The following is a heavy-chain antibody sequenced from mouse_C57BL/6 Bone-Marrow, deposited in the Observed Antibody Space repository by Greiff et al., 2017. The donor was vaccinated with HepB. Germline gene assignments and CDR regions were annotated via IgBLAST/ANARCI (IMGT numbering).Heavy chain of an antibody. J-gene: IGHJ4*01. V-gene: IGHV5-12*01. CDR2: ISNGGGST. CDR3: ARPDGIYDGYYAMDY. CDR1: GFTFSDYY. Sequence: DVMLVESGGGLVQPGGSLKLSCVASGFTFSDYYMYWVRQTPEKRLEWVAYISNGGGSTYYPDTVKGRFTISRDNAKNTLYLQMSRLKSEDTAMYYCARPDGIYDGYYAMDYWGQGTSVTVSS. D-gene: IGHD2-3*01.